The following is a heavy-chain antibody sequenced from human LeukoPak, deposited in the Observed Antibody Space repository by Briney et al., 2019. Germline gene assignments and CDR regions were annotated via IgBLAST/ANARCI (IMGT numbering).Heavy chain of an antibody. J-gene: IGHJ3*01. CDR2: TPYRSNWLN. CDR1: GDSISSNSAA. D-gene: IGHD3-3*01. V-gene: IGHV6-1*01. Sequence: SQTLSLTCAISGDSISSNSAAWNWIRLSPSRGLEWLGRTPYRSNWLNDYAPSIKGRITINPDTSKNQFSLQLKSVTPEDTALYYCARGPDDLLHGRAFDFWGQGTMVTVSS. CDR3: ARGPDDLLHGRAFDF.